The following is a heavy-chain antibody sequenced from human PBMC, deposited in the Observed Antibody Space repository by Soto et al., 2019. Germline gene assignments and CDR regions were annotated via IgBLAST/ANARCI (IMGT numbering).Heavy chain of an antibody. Sequence: GGCLRLSCAASGFTFSSYSMNWVRQAPGKGLEWVSSISSSSSYIYYADSVKGRFTISRDNAKNSLYLQMNSLRAEDTAVYYCAVIVVVTAPHDAFDIWGQGTMVTVSS. CDR1: GFTFSSYS. V-gene: IGHV3-21*01. CDR2: ISSSSSYI. J-gene: IGHJ3*02. CDR3: AVIVVVTAPHDAFDI. D-gene: IGHD2-21*02.